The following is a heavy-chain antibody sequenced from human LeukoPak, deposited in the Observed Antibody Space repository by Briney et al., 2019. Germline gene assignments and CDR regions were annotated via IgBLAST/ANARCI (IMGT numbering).Heavy chain of an antibody. Sequence: ASVKVSCKASGYTFTSYYMHWVRQAPGQGLEWMGIINPSGGSTSYAQKFQGRVTMTRDTSTSTVYMELSSLRSEDTAVYYCARDLKYYYGSGSPSGNWFDPWGQGTLVTVSS. CDR1: GYTFTSYY. CDR2: INPSGGST. D-gene: IGHD3-10*01. V-gene: IGHV1-46*01. J-gene: IGHJ5*02. CDR3: ARDLKYYYGSGSPSGNWFDP.